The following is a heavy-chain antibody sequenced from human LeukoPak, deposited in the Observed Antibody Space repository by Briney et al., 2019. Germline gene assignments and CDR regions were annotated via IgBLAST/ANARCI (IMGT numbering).Heavy chain of an antibody. D-gene: IGHD3-3*01. Sequence: PGGSLRLSCAASGFTFSDYYMSWIRQAPGKGLEWVSSISSSSSYIYYADSVKGRFTISRDNAKNSLYLQMNSLRAEDTAVYYCARDSRRAYDFWSGPESSAFDIWGQGTMVTVSS. J-gene: IGHJ3*02. CDR3: ARDSRRAYDFWSGPESSAFDI. CDR1: GFTFSDYY. V-gene: IGHV3-11*06. CDR2: ISSSSSYI.